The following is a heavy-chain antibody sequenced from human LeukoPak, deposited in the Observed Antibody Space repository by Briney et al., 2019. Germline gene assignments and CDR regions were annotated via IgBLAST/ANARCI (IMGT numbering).Heavy chain of an antibody. D-gene: IGHD3-10*01. CDR3: AREDGSGSYGY. J-gene: IGHJ4*02. V-gene: IGHV4-30-2*01. Sequence: PSETLSLTCAVSGGSISSGGYSWSWIRQPPGEGLEWIGYIYHNGSTYYNPSLKSRVTISVDRSKNQFSLKLSSVTAADTAVYYCAREDGSGSYGYWGQGTLVTVSS. CDR2: IYHNGST. CDR1: GGSISSGGYS.